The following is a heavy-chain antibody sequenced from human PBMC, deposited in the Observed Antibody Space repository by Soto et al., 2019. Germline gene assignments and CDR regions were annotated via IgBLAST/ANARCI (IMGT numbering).Heavy chain of an antibody. CDR1: GLTFNNAW. D-gene: IGHD7-27*01. CDR2: IKSKIDGGTT. Sequence: EVQLVESGGGLVKPGDSLRLSCAASGLTFNNAWMTWVRQAPGKGLGWVGRIKSKIDGGTTEFAAPVKGRFTISRDDSRNTLDLQMSSLKTEDTAVYYCTTDPVGRWGGDYWGQGTLVTVSS. J-gene: IGHJ4*02. CDR3: TTDPVGRWGGDY. V-gene: IGHV3-15*01.